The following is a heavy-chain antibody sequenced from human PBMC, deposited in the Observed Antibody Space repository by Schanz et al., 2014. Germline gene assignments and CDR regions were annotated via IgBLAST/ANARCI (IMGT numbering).Heavy chain of an antibody. CDR2: INTGVNT. D-gene: IGHD6-13*01. J-gene: IGHJ4*02. Sequence: EVQLAESGGGLVQPGGSLRLSCAASGFTFGDYAMTWVRQAPGKGLEWVSAINTGVNTYYADSVRGRFTMSRDNSKNTLYLQMNSLRAGDAAVYYCARGLIAAAGGAFDYWGQGTLVTVSS. V-gene: IGHV3-23*04. CDR3: ARGLIAAAGGAFDY. CDR1: GFTFGDYA.